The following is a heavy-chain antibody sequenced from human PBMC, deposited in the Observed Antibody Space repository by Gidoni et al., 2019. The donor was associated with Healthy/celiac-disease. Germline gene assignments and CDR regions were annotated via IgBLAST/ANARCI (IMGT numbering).Heavy chain of an antibody. CDR3: AKDATTVTTYWYFDL. D-gene: IGHD4-17*01. V-gene: IGHV3-30*18. CDR2: ISYDGSNK. J-gene: IGHJ2*01. CDR1: GFPFSSYG. Sequence: QVQLVESGGGVVQPGRSLSLPCAASGFPFSSYGMHWVRPAPGTGLEWVAVISYDGSNKYYADSVKGGFPIARDNSKNTVYLQMNSLRAKDTAVYYCAKDATTVTTYWYFDLWGRGTLVTVSS.